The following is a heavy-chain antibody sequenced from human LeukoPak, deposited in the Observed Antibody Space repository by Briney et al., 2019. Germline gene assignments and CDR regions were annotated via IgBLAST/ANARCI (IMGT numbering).Heavy chain of an antibody. V-gene: IGHV3-48*02. CDR3: ARGPDYDFWSGYYPSSLYYYYYGMDV. D-gene: IGHD3-3*01. CDR2: ISSSSSTI. CDR1: GFTFGSYS. J-gene: IGHJ6*02. Sequence: GGSLRLSCAASGFTFGSYSMNWVRQAPGKGLEWVSYISSSSSTIYYADSVKGRFTISRDNAKNSLYLQMNSLRDEDTAVYYCARGPDYDFWSGYYPSSLYYYYYGMDVWGQGTTVTVSS.